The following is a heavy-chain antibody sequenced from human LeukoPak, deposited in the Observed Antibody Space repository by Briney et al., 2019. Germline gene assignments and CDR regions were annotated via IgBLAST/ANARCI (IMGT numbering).Heavy chain of an antibody. V-gene: IGHV3-7*03. CDR2: IKQDGSEK. Sequence: GGSLRLSCAASGFTFSSYWMSWVRQAPGKGLEWAANIKQDGSEKYYVDSVKGRFTISRDNAKNSLYLQMNSLRAEDTAVYYCARDLPYYDILTGYSGLFDYWGQGTLVTVSS. D-gene: IGHD3-9*01. CDR3: ARDLPYYDILTGYSGLFDY. J-gene: IGHJ4*02. CDR1: GFTFSSYW.